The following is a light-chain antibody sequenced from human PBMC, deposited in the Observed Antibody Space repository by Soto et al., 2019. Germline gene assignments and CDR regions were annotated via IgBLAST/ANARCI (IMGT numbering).Light chain of an antibody. CDR3: QQSYIPLRT. Sequence: DIQMTQSPSSLSASVGDRVTITCRASQSIGYSLNWYQQKPGKAPKVLIYAASSLQSGVPSRFSGRGSGTDFTLTISSLQREDFATYYCQQSYIPLRTFGQGTKVEIK. V-gene: IGKV1-39*01. CDR1: QSIGYS. J-gene: IGKJ1*01. CDR2: AAS.